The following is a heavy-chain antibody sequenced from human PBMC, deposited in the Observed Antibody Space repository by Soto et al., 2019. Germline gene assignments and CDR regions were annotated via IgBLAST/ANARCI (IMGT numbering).Heavy chain of an antibody. J-gene: IGHJ3*02. CDR2: IWYDGSNK. Sequence: QVQLVESGGGVVQPGRSLRLSCAASGFTFSSYGMHWVRQAPGKGLEWVAVIWYDGSNKYYADSVKGRFTISRDNSKNTLYLQMNSLRDEDTAVYYCARDPRAFDIWGQGTMVTVSS. V-gene: IGHV3-33*01. CDR3: ARDPRAFDI. CDR1: GFTFSSYG.